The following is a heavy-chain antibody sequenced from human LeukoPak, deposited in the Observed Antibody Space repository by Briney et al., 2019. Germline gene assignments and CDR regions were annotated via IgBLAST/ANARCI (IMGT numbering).Heavy chain of an antibody. CDR1: GYTFTGYY. CDR2: INPNSGGT. CDR3: AREGNFNYDFWSGYQRGAFDI. Sequence: GASVKVSCKASGYTFTGYYMHWVRQAPGQGLEWMGWINPNSGGTNYAQKFQGRVTMTRDTSISTAYMELSRLRSDDTAVYYCAREGNFNYDFWSGYQRGAFDIWGQGTMVTVSS. V-gene: IGHV1-2*02. D-gene: IGHD3-3*01. J-gene: IGHJ3*02.